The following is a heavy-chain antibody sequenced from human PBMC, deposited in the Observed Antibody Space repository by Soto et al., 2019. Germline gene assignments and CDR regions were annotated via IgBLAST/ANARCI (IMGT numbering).Heavy chain of an antibody. J-gene: IGHJ4*02. D-gene: IGHD3-22*01. CDR2: IIPIFGTA. CDR1: GGTFSSYA. CDR3: ARYYYDSSVHDY. V-gene: IGHV1-69*05. Sequence: ASVKVSCKASGGTFSSYAISWVRQAPGQGLEWMGGIIPIFGTANYPQKFQGRVTMTRDTSISTAYMELSRLRSDDTAVYYCARYYYDSSVHDYWGQGTLVTVSS.